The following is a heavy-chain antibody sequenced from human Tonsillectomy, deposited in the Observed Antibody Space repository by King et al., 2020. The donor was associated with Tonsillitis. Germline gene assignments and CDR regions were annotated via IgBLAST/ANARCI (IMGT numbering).Heavy chain of an antibody. J-gene: IGHJ6*02. CDR1: GLTLSSYG. CDR2: IWYDGSNK. Sequence: VQLVESGGGVVQPGRSLRLSCAASGLTLSSYGMHWLRQAPGKGLEGVAVIWYDGSNKYYADSGKGRFTISRDNSKNTLHLQMNSLRDEDTAGYYCASAPPAAPRNYYYYVMDVWGQGTTVTVSS. V-gene: IGHV3-33*03. CDR3: ASAPPAAPRNYYYYVMDV. D-gene: IGHD2-2*01.